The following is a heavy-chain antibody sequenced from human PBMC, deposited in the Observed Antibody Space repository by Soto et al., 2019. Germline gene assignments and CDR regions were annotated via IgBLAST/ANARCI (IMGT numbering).Heavy chain of an antibody. CDR3: ARFVRHQLPTIDF. D-gene: IGHD2-2*01. CDR2: MSPESGNI. J-gene: IGHJ4*02. CDR1: GYTFTSYD. V-gene: IGHV1-8*01. Sequence: ASVKVSCKASGYTFTSYDINWVRQATGQGLEWMGWMSPESGNIGCAQKFQGRVTMTRNTSISTAYMDLIGLRSDDTAVYYCARFVRHQLPTIDFWGQGTMVTVSS.